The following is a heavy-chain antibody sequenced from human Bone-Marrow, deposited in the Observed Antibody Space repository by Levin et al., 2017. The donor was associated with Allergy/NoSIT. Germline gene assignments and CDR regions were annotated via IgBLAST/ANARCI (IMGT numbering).Heavy chain of an antibody. CDR2: ISYDGTKK. V-gene: IGHV3-30*18. CDR1: GSFG. CDR3: ADEFLHSGYFQH. J-gene: IGHJ1*01. Sequence: GGSLRLSCAASGSFGLHWVRQAPGKGLEWVALISYDGTKKNYGDSVRGRFTISRDDVNGTVSLHMNSLRLEDTAVYYCADEFLHSGYFQHWGQGSLVIVSS.